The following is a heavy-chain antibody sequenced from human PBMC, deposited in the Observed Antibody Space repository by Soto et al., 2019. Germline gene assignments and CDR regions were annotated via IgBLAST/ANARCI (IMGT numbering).Heavy chain of an antibody. Sequence: SETLSLTCAIYGGSFSGYYWSWIRQPPGKGLEWIGEINHSGSTNYNPSHKSRVTISVDTSKNQFSLKLSSVTAVDTSVYYCAASIAVAAGWFDPWGQGTLVTVSS. CDR3: AASIAVAAGWFDP. J-gene: IGHJ5*02. CDR2: INHSGST. V-gene: IGHV4-34*01. CDR1: GGSFSGYY. D-gene: IGHD6-19*01.